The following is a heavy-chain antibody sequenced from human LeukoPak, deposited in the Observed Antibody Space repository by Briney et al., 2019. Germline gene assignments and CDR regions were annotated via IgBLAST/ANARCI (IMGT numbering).Heavy chain of an antibody. D-gene: IGHD3-16*01. CDR3: ARSGGSGFHLDN. CDR1: GGSISSYY. V-gene: IGHV4-4*07. J-gene: IGHJ4*02. Sequence: PSETLSLTCTVSGGSISSYYWSWIRQPAGKGLEWIGRSYTSGSPNYNPSLKGRVTMSVDTSKNQFSLKLSSVTAADTAVYYCARSGGSGFHLDNWGQGTLVTVSS. CDR2: SYTSGSP.